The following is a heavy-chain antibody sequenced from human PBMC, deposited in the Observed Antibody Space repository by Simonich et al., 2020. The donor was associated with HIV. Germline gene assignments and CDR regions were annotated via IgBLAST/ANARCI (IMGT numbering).Heavy chain of an antibody. J-gene: IGHJ4*02. CDR2: ISGSGCST. CDR1: GFTFRSYA. CDR3: ASLPPGGLAVAGTL. V-gene: IGHV3-23*01. Sequence: EVQLLESGGGLVEPGGSLILSCAASGFTFRSYAMRCVRRAPGYGLGWVSTISGSGCSTYYADSAKGRVTIARDNSRNTLYLQMNSLRAEDTAVYYCASLPPGGLAVAGTLGGQGTLVTVSS. D-gene: IGHD6-19*01.